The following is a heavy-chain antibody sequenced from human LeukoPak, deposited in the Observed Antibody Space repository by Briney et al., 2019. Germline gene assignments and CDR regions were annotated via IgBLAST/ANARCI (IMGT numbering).Heavy chain of an antibody. V-gene: IGHV4-61*02. CDR1: GGSISSGIYY. J-gene: IGHJ3*02. CDR3: AREERDAFDI. Sequence: SQTLSLTCTVSGGSISSGIYYWSWIRQPAGKGLEWIGRIYISGSTNYNPSLKSRVTISVDTSENQFSLKLSSVTAADTAVYYCAREERDAFDIWGQGTMVTVSS. D-gene: IGHD5-24*01. CDR2: IYISGST.